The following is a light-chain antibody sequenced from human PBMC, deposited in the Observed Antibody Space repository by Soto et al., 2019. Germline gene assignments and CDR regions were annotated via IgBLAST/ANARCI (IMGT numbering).Light chain of an antibody. Sequence: QAASVSGSPGQSITISCTGTSSDVGGYNYVSWYQQHPGKAPKLMIYEVSNRPSGVSNRFSGSKSGNTASLTISGLQAEDEADYYCSSYTSSSSVVFGGGTKLTVL. CDR1: SSDVGGYNY. V-gene: IGLV2-14*01. CDR2: EVS. CDR3: SSYTSSSSVV. J-gene: IGLJ2*01.